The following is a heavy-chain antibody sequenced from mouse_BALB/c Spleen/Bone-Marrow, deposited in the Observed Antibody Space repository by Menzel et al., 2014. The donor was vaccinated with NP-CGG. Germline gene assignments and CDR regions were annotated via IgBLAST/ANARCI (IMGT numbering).Heavy chain of an antibody. CDR3: ARRGFDEGYYAMDY. CDR1: GYTFTSYV. J-gene: IGHJ4*01. CDR2: INPYNDGT. Sequence: VQLKDSGPELVKPGASVKMSCKASGYTFTSYVMHWVKQKPGQGLEWIGYINPYNDGTKYNEKFKGKATLTSDKSSSTAYMELSSLTSEDSAVYYCARRGFDEGYYAMDYWGQGTSVTVSS. V-gene: IGHV1-14*01.